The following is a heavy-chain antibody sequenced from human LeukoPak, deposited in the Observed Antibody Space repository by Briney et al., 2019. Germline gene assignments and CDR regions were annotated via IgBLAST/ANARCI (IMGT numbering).Heavy chain of an antibody. Sequence: GGTLRLSCAASGFTFSSYGMSWVRQAPGKGLEWVSAISGSGGSTYYADSVKGRFTISRDNYKNTLYLQMNSLRAEDTAVYYCAKDLLISRIAAAGPFDYWGQGTLVTVSS. J-gene: IGHJ4*02. CDR3: AKDLLISRIAAAGPFDY. CDR2: ISGSGGST. CDR1: GFTFSSYG. D-gene: IGHD6-13*01. V-gene: IGHV3-23*01.